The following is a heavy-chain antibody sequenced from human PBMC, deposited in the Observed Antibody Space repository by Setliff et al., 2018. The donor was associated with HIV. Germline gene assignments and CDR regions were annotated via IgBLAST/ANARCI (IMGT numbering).Heavy chain of an antibody. CDR3: ARDRAYASFDY. CDR2: TKPDGSET. Sequence: PGGSLRLSCVGSGFTFRNYWMRWVRQAPGKGLERVADTKPDGSETYYEDSVRGRFTVSRDNAKNSLYLQMASLRAEDTAVYYCARDRAYASFDYWGQGALVTVSS. D-gene: IGHD3-16*01. CDR1: GFTFRNYW. V-gene: IGHV3-7*03. J-gene: IGHJ4*02.